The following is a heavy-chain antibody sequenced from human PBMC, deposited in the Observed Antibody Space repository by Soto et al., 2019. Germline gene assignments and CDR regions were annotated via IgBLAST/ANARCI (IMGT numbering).Heavy chain of an antibody. CDR1: SGSFNGDY. CDR2: ISHSGGT. D-gene: IGHD5-12*01. CDR3: ARVATAVEFYFDF. J-gene: IGHJ4*02. V-gene: IGHV4-34*01. Sequence: PSETLSLTCAVYSGSFNGDYWSWIRQPPGKGLEWIGEISHSGGTNYNPSLKSRLTISVDTSKKQVSLKLTSVTAADTAVYYCARVATAVEFYFDFWNQGTLVTVS.